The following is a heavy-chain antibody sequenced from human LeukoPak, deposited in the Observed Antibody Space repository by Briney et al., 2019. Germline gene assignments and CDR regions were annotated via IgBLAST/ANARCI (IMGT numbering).Heavy chain of an antibody. V-gene: IGHV4-4*08. CDR2: SHTSGSI. D-gene: IGHD3-10*01. CDR3: ARRRGGFGEGEFDY. J-gene: IGHJ4*02. Sequence: PSGTLSLTCTVSGVSLSGFYWNWIRQPPRKGLECVGYSHTSGSISSNPSLNSGVAFSMDTYKNQVSLRLNAVTATDTAVYYCARRRGGFGEGEFDYWGQGIPVTVST. CDR1: GVSLSGFY.